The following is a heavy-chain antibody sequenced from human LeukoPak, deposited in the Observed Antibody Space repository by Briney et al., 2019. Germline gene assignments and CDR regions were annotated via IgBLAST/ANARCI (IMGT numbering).Heavy chain of an antibody. V-gene: IGHV3-48*04. CDR3: ATDFNKGFDP. J-gene: IGHJ5*02. CDR2: ISSSSGII. CDR1: GFTFSNYN. D-gene: IGHD1/OR15-1a*01. Sequence: LSGGSLRLSCAASGFTFSNYNMNWVRQAPGKGLEWVSYISSSSGIIYYADSVKGRFTISRDNAKNSLYLQMDSLRVEDTAVYYCATDFNKGFDPWGQGTLVTVSS.